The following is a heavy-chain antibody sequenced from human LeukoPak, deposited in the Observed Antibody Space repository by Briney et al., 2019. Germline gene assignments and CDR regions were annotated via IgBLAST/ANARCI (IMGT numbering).Heavy chain of an antibody. Sequence: GGSLRLSCAASGFTVSSNYMSWVRQAPGKGLEWVSVIYSGGSTYYAASVKGRVTISRDNSKNTLYLQMNSLRAEDTAVYYCARDHGKDAPMDVWGQGITVTVSS. J-gene: IGHJ6*02. CDR1: GFTVSSNY. CDR3: ARDHGKDAPMDV. CDR2: IYSGGST. V-gene: IGHV3-66*01.